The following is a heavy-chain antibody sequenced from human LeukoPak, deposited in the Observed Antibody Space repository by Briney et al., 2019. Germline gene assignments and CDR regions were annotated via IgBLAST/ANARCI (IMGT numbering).Heavy chain of an antibody. CDR1: GYTFTSYG. D-gene: IGHD3-22*01. CDR2: ISAYNGNT. J-gene: IGHJ4*02. V-gene: IGHV1-18*01. Sequence: RASVKVSCKASGYTFTSYGISWVRQAPGQGVEWMGWISAYNGNTNYAQKLQGRVTMTTDTSTSTAYMELRSLRSDDTAVYYCAKPADYYDTSGYYYRLYYFDYWGQGTLVTVSS. CDR3: AKPADYYDTSGYYYRLYYFDY.